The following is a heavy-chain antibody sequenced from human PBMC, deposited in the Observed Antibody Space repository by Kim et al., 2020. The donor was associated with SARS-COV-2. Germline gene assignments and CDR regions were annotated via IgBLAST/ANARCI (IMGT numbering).Heavy chain of an antibody. CDR2: INPNSGGT. V-gene: IGHV1-2*02. J-gene: IGHJ5*02. CDR1: GYTFTGYY. D-gene: IGHD2-2*01. CDR3: ARDKSKIKHCSSTSCNTGWFDP. Sequence: ASVKVSCKASGYTFTGYYMHWVRQAPGQGLEWMGWINPNSGGTNYAQKFQGRVTMTRDTSISTAYMELSRLRSDDTAVYYCARDKSKIKHCSSTSCNTGWFDPWGQGTLVTVSS.